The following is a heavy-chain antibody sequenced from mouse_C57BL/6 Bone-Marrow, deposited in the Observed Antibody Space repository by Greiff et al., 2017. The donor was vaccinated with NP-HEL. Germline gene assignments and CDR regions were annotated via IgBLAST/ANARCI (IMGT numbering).Heavy chain of an antibody. CDR2: IYPGDGDT. CDR3: AGYDP. V-gene: IGHV1-82*01. CDR1: GYAFSSSW. D-gene: IGHD2-3*01. J-gene: IGHJ3*01. Sequence: QVQLKESGPELVKPGASVKISCKASGYAFSSSWMNWVKQRPGKGLEWIGRIYPGDGDTNYNGKLKGKATLTADKYSSTAYMQLSGLTSEDSAVYFCAGYDPWGQGTLVTVSA.